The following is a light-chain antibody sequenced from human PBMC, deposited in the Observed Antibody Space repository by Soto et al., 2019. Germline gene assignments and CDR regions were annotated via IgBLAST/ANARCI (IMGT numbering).Light chain of an antibody. CDR2: GNS. Sequence: QSALTQPPSVSGAPGQRDTVSCTGSSSNIGARYEVHWYQQLPGTAPKLLIYGNSNRPSGVPDRFSGSKSGTSASLAITGLQAEDEADYYCQSYDSSLSGYVFGTGTKLTVL. J-gene: IGLJ1*01. V-gene: IGLV1-40*01. CDR3: QSYDSSLSGYV. CDR1: SSNIGARYE.